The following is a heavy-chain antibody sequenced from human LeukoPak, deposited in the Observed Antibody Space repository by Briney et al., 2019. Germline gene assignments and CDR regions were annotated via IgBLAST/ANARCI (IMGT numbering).Heavy chain of an antibody. D-gene: IGHD1-26*01. Sequence: PGGSLRLSCAASGFTFSSLHMTWVRQAPGKGLEWVSAIGRNGDNTYYADSVKGRFTVSRDNSKKMLYLQMSSLRAEDTAVYYCAKDLPYSGSYPYAFDIWGQGTMVTVSS. V-gene: IGHV3-23*01. CDR1: GFTFSSLH. J-gene: IGHJ3*02. CDR3: AKDLPYSGSYPYAFDI. CDR2: IGRNGDNT.